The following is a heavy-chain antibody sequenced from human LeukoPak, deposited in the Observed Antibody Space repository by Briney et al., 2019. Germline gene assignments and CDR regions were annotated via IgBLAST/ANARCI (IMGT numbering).Heavy chain of an antibody. CDR2: INHSGST. V-gene: IGHV4-34*01. Sequence: SETLSLTCAVYGGSFSGYYWSWIRQPPGKGLEWIGEINHSGSTNYNPSLKSRVTISVDTSKNQFSLKLSSVTAADTAVYYCARPYSGSYRRPYYYYYTDVWGKGTTVTISS. J-gene: IGHJ6*03. D-gene: IGHD1-26*01. CDR1: GGSFSGYY. CDR3: ARPYSGSYRRPYYYYYTDV.